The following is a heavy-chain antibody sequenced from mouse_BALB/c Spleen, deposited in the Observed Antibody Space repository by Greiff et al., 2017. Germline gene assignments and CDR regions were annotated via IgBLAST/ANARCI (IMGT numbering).Heavy chain of an antibody. J-gene: IGHJ3*01. CDR3: GRGGDYGWFDY. CDR2: IYPGDGST. Sequence: VQLQQSGPELVKPGAFVKISCKASGYTFTSYDINWVKQRPGQGLEWIGWIYPGDGSTKYNEKFKGKATLTADKSSSTAYLQLSSLTSENAAVYFCGRGGDYGWFDYWGQGTLVTVSA. D-gene: IGHD2-4*01. CDR1: GYTFTSYD. V-gene: IGHV1S56*01.